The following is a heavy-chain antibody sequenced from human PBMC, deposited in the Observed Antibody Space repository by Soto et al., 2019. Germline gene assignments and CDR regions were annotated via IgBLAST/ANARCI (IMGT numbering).Heavy chain of an antibody. CDR1: GFTVSSNY. D-gene: IGHD1-26*01. J-gene: IGHJ4*02. CDR2: IYSGGST. CDR3: ARDMRLYSGSSN. V-gene: IGHV3-53*01. Sequence: GGSLRLSCAASGFTVSSNYMSWVRQAPGKGLEWVSVIYSGGSTYYADSVKGRFTISRDNSKNTLYLQMNSLRAEDTAVYYCARDMRLYSGSSNWGQGTLVTVSS.